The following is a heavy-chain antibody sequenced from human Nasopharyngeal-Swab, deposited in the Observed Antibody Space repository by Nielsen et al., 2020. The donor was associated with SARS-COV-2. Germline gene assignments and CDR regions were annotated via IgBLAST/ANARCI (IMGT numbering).Heavy chain of an antibody. J-gene: IGHJ6*02. D-gene: IGHD5-12*01. CDR2: ISYDGSNK. Sequence: GGFLRLSCAASGFTFSSYGMHWVRQAPGKGLEWVAVISYDGSNKYYADSVKGRFTISRDNSKNTLYLQMNSLRAEDTAVYYCAKVVAPYYYYYYGMDVWGQGTTVTVSS. V-gene: IGHV3-30*18. CDR1: GFTFSSYG. CDR3: AKVVAPYYYYYYGMDV.